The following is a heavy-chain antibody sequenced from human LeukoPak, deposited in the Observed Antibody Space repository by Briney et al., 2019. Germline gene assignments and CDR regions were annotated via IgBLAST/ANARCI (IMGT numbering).Heavy chain of an antibody. CDR3: ARRRYFDSTGGMDV. CDR1: AFSLNAYN. CDR2: IKQDGSEK. J-gene: IGHJ6*02. V-gene: IGHV3-7*01. D-gene: IGHD3-9*01. Sequence: PGGSLRLSCAASAFSLNAYNMNWVRQAPGKGLEWVANIKQDGSEKYYVDSVKGRFTISRDNAKNSLYLQMNSLRAEDTAVYYCARRRYFDSTGGMDVWGQGTTVTVSS.